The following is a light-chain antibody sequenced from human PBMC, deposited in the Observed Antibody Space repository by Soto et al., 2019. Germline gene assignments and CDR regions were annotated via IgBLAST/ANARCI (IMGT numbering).Light chain of an antibody. CDR2: GVR. J-gene: IGLJ2*01. CDR3: SSYPSSSTVV. Sequence: QSVLTQPASVSGSPGHSITISCTGTNSDIGAYNFVSWYQQHPGKAPKLLIYGVRNRPSGISYRFSGAKSANTASLTISGLQPEDEADYYCSSYPSSSTVVFGGGTKVTVL. CDR1: NSDIGAYNF. V-gene: IGLV2-14*01.